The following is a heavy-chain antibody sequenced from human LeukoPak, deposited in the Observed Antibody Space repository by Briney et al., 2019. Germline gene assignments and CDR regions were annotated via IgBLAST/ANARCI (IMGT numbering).Heavy chain of an antibody. CDR2: ISSSGSTI. D-gene: IGHD6-13*01. Sequence: GGSLRLSCAASGFTFSSYEMNWVRQAPGKGLEWVSYISSSGSTIYYADSVKGRFTISRDNAKNSLYLQMNSLRAEDTAVYYCARLVLGSIAAAWGFDPWGQGTLVTVSS. CDR3: ARLVLGSIAAAWGFDP. V-gene: IGHV3-48*03. CDR1: GFTFSSYE. J-gene: IGHJ5*02.